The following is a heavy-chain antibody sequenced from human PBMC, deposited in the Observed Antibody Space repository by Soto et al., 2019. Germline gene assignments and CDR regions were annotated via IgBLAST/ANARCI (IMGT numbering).Heavy chain of an antibody. CDR2: IFYSGST. J-gene: IGHJ4*02. CDR1: GGSISSSSYY. Sequence: SETLSLTCTVSGGSISSSSYYWGWIRQPPGKGLEWIGNIFYSGSTYYNPSLKSRVTISVDTSKNQFSLKLSSVTAADTAVYYCARRRTTVATGGFDYWGQGTLVTVSS. D-gene: IGHD4-17*01. CDR3: ARRRTTVATGGFDY. V-gene: IGHV4-39*01.